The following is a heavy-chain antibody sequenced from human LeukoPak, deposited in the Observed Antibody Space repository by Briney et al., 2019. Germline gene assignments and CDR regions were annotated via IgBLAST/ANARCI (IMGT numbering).Heavy chain of an antibody. CDR3: ARLQYCGGDCYSRGKYIFDY. V-gene: IGHV5-51*01. CDR2: IYPGDPDT. CDR1: GYRFTSYW. Sequence: GESLKISCRGSGYRFTSYWIGWGRQMPGEGVEWIGIIYPGDPDTGYSPSFQGQVTISADKSISTAYLQWSSLKASDTAMYYWARLQYCGGDCYSRGKYIFDYWGQGTLVTVSS. D-gene: IGHD2-21*02. J-gene: IGHJ4*02.